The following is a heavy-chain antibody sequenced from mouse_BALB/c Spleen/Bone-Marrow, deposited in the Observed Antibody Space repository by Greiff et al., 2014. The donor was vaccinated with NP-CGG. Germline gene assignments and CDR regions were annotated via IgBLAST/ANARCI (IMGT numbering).Heavy chain of an antibody. CDR2: IDTSDSYI. Sequence: QVQLQQSGAEFVMPGASVKMPCKASGYTFTDKWMHWVKQRPGQGLEWIGAIDTSDSYINYNQKFKGKASLTVDASSSTAYMHLSSLTSDDSAVYYCARGGHDFSLDYWGQGTSVIVSS. V-gene: IGHV1-69*01. D-gene: IGHD2-4*01. CDR1: GYTFTDKW. J-gene: IGHJ4*01. CDR3: ARGGHDFSLDY.